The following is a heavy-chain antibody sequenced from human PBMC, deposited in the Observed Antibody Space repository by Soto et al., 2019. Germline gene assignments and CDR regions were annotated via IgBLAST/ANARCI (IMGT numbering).Heavy chain of an antibody. CDR2: IVPIFVTA. CDR1: GVTFSSYA. J-gene: IGHJ6*02. V-gene: IGHV1-69*12. D-gene: IGHD6-19*01. Sequence: QVQLVQSGAEVKKPGSSVKVSCKASGVTFSSYAISWVRQAPGQGLEWMGGIVPIFVTANYAQKFQGRVTITADESTSTAYMELSSLTAEDAAVYYCAIGVDPAGIINYYYVMNVWGQGTTVTVSS. CDR3: AIGVDPAGIINYYYVMNV.